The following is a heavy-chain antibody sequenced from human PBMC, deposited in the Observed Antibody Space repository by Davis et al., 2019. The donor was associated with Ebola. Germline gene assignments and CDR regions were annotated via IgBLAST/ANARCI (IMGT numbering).Heavy chain of an antibody. CDR1: GFTFSGSA. J-gene: IGHJ4*02. D-gene: IGHD3-10*01. CDR2: IRSKANSYAT. CDR3: AREDPYGSGSYRFDY. Sequence: GESLKISCAASGFTFSGSAMHWVRQASGKGLEWVGRIRSKANSYATAYAASVKGRFTISRDDSKNTAYLQMNSLKTEDTAVYYCAREDPYGSGSYRFDYWGQGTLVTVSS. V-gene: IGHV3-73*01.